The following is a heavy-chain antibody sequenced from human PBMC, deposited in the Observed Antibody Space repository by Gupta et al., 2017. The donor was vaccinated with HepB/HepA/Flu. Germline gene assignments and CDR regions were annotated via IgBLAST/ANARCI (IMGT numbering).Heavy chain of an antibody. Sequence: QVLLVDSGGGVVQPGTFRRLSCAALGFTFSTYGMQCVRQAPGRGLEWVSVVSYDGSHQYYEDSVKGRFTISRDNSMNTLDLQMSSLRAEDTAGYYCAKENSGFDYWGQGTLVTVSS. CDR2: VSYDGSHQ. CDR3: AKENSGFDY. J-gene: IGHJ4*02. D-gene: IGHD2-8*02. CDR1: GFTFSTYG. V-gene: IGHV3-30*18.